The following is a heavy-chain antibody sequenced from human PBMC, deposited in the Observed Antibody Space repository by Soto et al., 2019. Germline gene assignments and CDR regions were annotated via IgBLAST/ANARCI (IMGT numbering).Heavy chain of an antibody. CDR2: IYYSGST. J-gene: IGHJ4*02. V-gene: IGHV4-31*03. CDR3: ARGNLKHIGAGWYFDY. CDR1: GGSISSGGYY. Sequence: QVQLQESGPGLVKPSQTLSLTCTVSGGSISSGGYYWSWIRQHPGKGLEWIGYIYYSGSTYYNLSLTSRVTISXVTXKXPSSMKLSSVTAADTAVYYCARGNLKHIGAGWYFDYWGQGTLVTVSS.